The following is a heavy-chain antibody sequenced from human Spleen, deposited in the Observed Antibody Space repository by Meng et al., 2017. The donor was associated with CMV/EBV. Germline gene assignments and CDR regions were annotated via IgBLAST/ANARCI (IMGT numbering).Heavy chain of an antibody. J-gene: IGHJ2*01. CDR1: GGSISSGNYC. CDR3: AGEKVGYFDH. CDR2: YYYSGST. Sequence: QVQLQEAGPGLVKPSRTLSLTCAVSGGSISSGNYCWSWSHQPAGEGLECIGYYYYSGSTYYTPSLKSRVTISVETSKNHSPMKLSSVTAATTAVYYCAGEKVGYFDHWGRGTLVTVSS. V-gene: IGHV4-30-4*08.